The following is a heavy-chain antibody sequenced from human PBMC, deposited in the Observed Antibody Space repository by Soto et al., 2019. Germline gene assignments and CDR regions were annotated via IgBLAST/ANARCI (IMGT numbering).Heavy chain of an antibody. V-gene: IGHV1-69*01. CDR3: ARVAAGRRYFDWAQGMDV. CDR2: IIPIFGTA. CDR1: GGTFSSYA. D-gene: IGHD3-9*01. J-gene: IGHJ6*02. Sequence: GATVNDSCKASGGTFSSYAISWVRQAPGQGLVWMGGIIPIFGTANYAQKFQGRVTITADESTSTAYMELSSLRSEDTAVYYCARVAAGRRYFDWAQGMDVWGQGTTVTVSS.